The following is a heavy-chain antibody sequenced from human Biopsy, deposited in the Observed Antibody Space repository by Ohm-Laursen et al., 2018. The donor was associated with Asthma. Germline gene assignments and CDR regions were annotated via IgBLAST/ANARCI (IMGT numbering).Heavy chain of an antibody. CDR1: GGSISSSRYY. CDR2: ISYTGST. CDR3: ARMNTMIQAANYYSYAMDV. Sequence: SDTLSLTCTVSGGSISSSRYYWGWIRQTPGKGLEWIATISYTGSTYYNPSLKSRVTISVDRSKRQFSLKVNSVTAADTAVYYCARMNTMIQAANYYSYAMDVWGQGTTVTVSS. V-gene: IGHV4-39*07. J-gene: IGHJ6*02. D-gene: IGHD3-22*01.